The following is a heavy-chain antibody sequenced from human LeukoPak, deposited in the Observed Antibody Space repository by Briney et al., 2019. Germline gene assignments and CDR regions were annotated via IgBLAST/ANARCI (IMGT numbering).Heavy chain of an antibody. CDR2: ISYDGSNK. Sequence: PGGSLRLSCAASGFTFSSYGMHWVRQAPGKGLEWVAVISYDGSNKYYADSVKGRFTISRDNSKNTLYLQMNSLRAEDTAVYYCAREMMGECTNGVCFVEYYFDYWGQGTLVTVSS. CDR3: AREMMGECTNGVCFVEYYFDY. D-gene: IGHD2-8*01. V-gene: IGHV3-30*03. J-gene: IGHJ4*02. CDR1: GFTFSSYG.